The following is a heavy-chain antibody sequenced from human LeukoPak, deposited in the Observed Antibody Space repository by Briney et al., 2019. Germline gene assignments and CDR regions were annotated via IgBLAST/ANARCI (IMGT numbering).Heavy chain of an antibody. CDR2: INHSGST. Sequence: PSETLSLTCAVYGGSFSGYYWSWIHQPPGKGLEWIGEINHSGSTNYNPSLKSRVTISVDTSKNQFSLKLSSVTAADTAVYYCASTAIPPYYYDSSGYKSVDYWGQGTLVTVSS. D-gene: IGHD3-22*01. V-gene: IGHV4-34*01. CDR3: ASTAIPPYYYDSSGYKSVDY. CDR1: GGSFSGYY. J-gene: IGHJ4*02.